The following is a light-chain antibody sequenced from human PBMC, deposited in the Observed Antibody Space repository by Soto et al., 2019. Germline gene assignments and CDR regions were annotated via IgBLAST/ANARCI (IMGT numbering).Light chain of an antibody. V-gene: IGLV2-8*01. J-gene: IGLJ2*01. CDR3: SSYGGSNNLL. CDR1: SRDIGGYDF. CDR2: DVI. Sequence: QSALTQPPSASGSPGQSVAISFTGTSRDIGGYDFVSWYQQHPGKAPKLLIYDVIKRPSGVPDRFSGSKSGNTASLTVSGLKPDDEADYYCSSYGGSNNLLFGGGTKLTVL.